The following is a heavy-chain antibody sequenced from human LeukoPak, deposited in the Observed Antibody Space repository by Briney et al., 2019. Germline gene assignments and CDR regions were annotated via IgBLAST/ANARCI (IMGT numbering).Heavy chain of an antibody. V-gene: IGHV3-23*01. J-gene: IGHJ4*02. CDR1: GFTFSIYA. CDR2: LSGSGVST. D-gene: IGHD3-3*01. CDR3: ARVNYDFWSGYYLDY. Sequence: GGSLRLSCAASGFTFSIYAMSWVRQAPGKGLEWVSGLSGSGVSTYYADSVKGRFTISRDNSKNTPYLQMNSLRAEDTAVYYCARVNYDFWSGYYLDYWGQGTLVTVSS.